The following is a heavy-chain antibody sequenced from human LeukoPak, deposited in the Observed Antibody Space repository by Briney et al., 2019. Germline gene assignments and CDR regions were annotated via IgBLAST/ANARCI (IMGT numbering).Heavy chain of an antibody. CDR1: GYTFTSYG. Sequence: ASVRVSCKASGYTFTSYGSSWVRQAPGQGLEWMGWISAYNGNTNYAQKLQGRVTMTTDTSTSTAYMELRSLRSDDTAVYYCARVKFRCILTEHNPGYYYYGMDVWGKGTTVTVSS. CDR2: ISAYNGNT. V-gene: IGHV1-18*04. CDR3: ARVKFRCILTEHNPGYYYYGMDV. J-gene: IGHJ6*04. D-gene: IGHD3-9*01.